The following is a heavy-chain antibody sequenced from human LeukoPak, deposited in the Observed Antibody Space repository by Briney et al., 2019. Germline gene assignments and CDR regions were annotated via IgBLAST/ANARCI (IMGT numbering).Heavy chain of an antibody. Sequence: GESLKISCKGSGYSFTSYWIGWVRQMPGKGLEWMGIIYPGDSDTRYSPSFQGQVTISADKSISTAYLQWSSLKASDTAMYYCARRKGAAAGDNWFDPWGQGTLVTVSS. D-gene: IGHD6-13*01. CDR2: IYPGDSDT. CDR3: ARRKGAAAGDNWFDP. V-gene: IGHV5-51*01. CDR1: GYSFTSYW. J-gene: IGHJ5*02.